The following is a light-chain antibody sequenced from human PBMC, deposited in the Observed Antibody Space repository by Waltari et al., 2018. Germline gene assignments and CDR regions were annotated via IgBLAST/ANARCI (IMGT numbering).Light chain of an antibody. Sequence: QSVLTQPPSVSGAPGQRVPISCTGSRSNIGAGYAVHWYQQIPGTAPKLLIYANNNRPSGVPDRFSGSKSGTSASLAITGLQAEDEADYYCHSYDTSLSGVLFGGGTKVTVL. J-gene: IGLJ2*01. CDR1: RSNIGAGYA. V-gene: IGLV1-40*01. CDR2: ANN. CDR3: HSYDTSLSGVL.